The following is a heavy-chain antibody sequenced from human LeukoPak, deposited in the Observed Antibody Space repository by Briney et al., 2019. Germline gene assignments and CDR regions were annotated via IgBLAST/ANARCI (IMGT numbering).Heavy chain of an antibody. CDR2: IYSGGST. CDR3: ARHDWFDP. V-gene: IGHV3-NL1*01. J-gene: IGHJ5*02. CDR1: GFTFSSYG. Sequence: GGSPRLSCAASGFTFSSYGMHWVRQAPGKGLEWVAVIYSGGSTYYADSVKGRFTISRDNSKNMLYLQMNSLRAEDTAVYYCARHDWFDPWGQGTLVTVSS. D-gene: IGHD3-3*01.